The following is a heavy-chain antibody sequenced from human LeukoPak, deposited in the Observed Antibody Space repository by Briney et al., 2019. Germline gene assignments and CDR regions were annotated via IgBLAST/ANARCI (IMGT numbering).Heavy chain of an antibody. Sequence: GRSLRLSCAASGFTFNDFAMLWARLTPGKALECVSGISWNSGRIAYADSVKGRFTISRDNAENSLYLQMNSLRTEDTAFYYCVKDGGDYGDYSYYFDYWGQGTLVTVSS. CDR2: ISWNSGRI. CDR3: VKDGGDYGDYSYYFDY. CDR1: GFTFNDFA. J-gene: IGHJ4*02. D-gene: IGHD4-17*01. V-gene: IGHV3-9*01.